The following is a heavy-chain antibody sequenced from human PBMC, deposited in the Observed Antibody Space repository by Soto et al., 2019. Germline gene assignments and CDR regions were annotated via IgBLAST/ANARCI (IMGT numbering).Heavy chain of an antibody. CDR2: INAGNGNT. J-gene: IGHJ4*02. V-gene: IGHV1-3*01. Sequence: VKVSCKASGYTFTSYAMHWVRQAPGQRLEWMGWINAGNGNTKYSQKFQGRVTITRDTSASTAYMELSSLRSEDTAVYYCARDFGGLRYFDWPWGQGTLVTVSS. D-gene: IGHD3-9*01. CDR3: ARDFGGLRYFDWP. CDR1: GYTFTSYA.